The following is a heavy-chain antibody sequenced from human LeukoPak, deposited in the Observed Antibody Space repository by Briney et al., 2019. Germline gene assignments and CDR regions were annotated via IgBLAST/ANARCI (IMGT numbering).Heavy chain of an antibody. CDR2: ISSSSSTI. V-gene: IGHV3-48*04. CDR3: ASGYSSGWSIYYYMDV. D-gene: IGHD6-19*01. CDR1: GFTFSSYS. Sequence: GGSLRLSCAASGFTFSSYSMNWVRQAPGKGLEWVSYISSSSSTIYYADSVKGRFTISRDNAKNSLYLQMNSLRAEDTAVYYCASGYSSGWSIYYYMDVWGKGTTVTVSS. J-gene: IGHJ6*03.